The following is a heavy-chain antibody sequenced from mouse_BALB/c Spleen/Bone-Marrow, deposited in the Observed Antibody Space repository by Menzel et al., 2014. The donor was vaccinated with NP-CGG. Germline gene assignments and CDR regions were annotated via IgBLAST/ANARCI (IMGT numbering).Heavy chain of an antibody. CDR1: GFTFSSFG. CDR2: IRSGSRTI. J-gene: IGHJ4*01. CDR3: TRKGALIAHYYAMDY. Sequence: DVHLVESGGGLVQPGGSRKLSCAASGFTFSSFGMHWVRQAPEKGLEWVAYIRSGSRTIYYADTVKGRFTISRDNPKNTLFLQMTSLRSEDTAMYYCTRKGALIAHYYAMDYWGQGTSVTVSS. V-gene: IGHV5-17*02. D-gene: IGHD2-4*01.